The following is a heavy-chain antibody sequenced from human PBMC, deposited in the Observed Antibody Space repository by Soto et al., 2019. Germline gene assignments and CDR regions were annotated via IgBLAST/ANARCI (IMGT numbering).Heavy chain of an antibody. CDR2: IKQDGSEK. V-gene: IGHV3-7*03. CDR3: ARENILTGYGSYYYYGMDV. Sequence: GGSLRLSCAASGFTFSSYWMSWVRQAPGKGLEWVANIKQDGSEKYYVDSVKGRFTISRDNAKNSLYLQMNSLRAEDTAVYYCARENILTGYGSYYYYGMDVWGQGTTVTVSS. CDR1: GFTFSSYW. J-gene: IGHJ6*02. D-gene: IGHD3-9*01.